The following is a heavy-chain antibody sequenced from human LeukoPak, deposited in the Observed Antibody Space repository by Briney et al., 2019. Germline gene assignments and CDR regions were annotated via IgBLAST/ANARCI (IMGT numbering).Heavy chain of an antibody. J-gene: IGHJ4*02. CDR1: GFTISKFA. V-gene: IGHV3-23*01. Sequence: PGGSLRLSCAVSGFTISKFAVSWVRQAPGKGLEWVSATAVIGNSTYYADSVQGRFSISTDTSKNTLYLQMNSLRAEDTAVYYCARALYSGSYTMGLSYWGQGTLVTVSS. CDR2: TAVIGNST. D-gene: IGHD1-26*01. CDR3: ARALYSGSYTMGLSY.